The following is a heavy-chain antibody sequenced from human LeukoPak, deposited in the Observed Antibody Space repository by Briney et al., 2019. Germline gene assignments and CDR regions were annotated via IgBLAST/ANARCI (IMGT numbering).Heavy chain of an antibody. CDR2: INPNSGGT. V-gene: IGHV1-2*02. CDR3: ARGSPVRGVIIPWFDP. Sequence: SVKLSCKASGYTFTGCYMHWVRQAPGQGLEWMGWINPNSGGTNYAQKPKGRVTMTRDTSISTVYMELSRLRSDDTAVYYCARGSPVRGVIIPWFDPWGQGTLVAVSS. J-gene: IGHJ5*02. CDR1: GYTFTGCY. D-gene: IGHD3-10*01.